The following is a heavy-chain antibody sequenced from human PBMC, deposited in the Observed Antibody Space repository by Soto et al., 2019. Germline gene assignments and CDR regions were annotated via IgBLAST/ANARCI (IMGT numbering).Heavy chain of an antibody. CDR2: INHSGST. Sequence: PSETLSLTCAVYGGSFSGYYWSWIRQPPGKGLEWIGEINHSGSTNYNPSLKSRVTISVDTSKNQFSLKLSSVTAADTAVYYCARGEGDGYNERSATQRIDYWGQGTLVTVSS. D-gene: IGHD5-12*01. CDR1: GGSFSGYY. V-gene: IGHV4-34*01. J-gene: IGHJ4*02. CDR3: ARGEGDGYNERSATQRIDY.